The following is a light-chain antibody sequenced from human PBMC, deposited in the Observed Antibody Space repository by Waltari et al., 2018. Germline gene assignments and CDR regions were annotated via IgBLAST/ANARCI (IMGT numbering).Light chain of an antibody. Sequence: QSALTQPASVSGSPGQSITISCTGTSSDVGGYNYVSWYQQHPGKAPKLMIYDVSNRPSGVANRVSGSTSGNTASLTISGLQAEDEADYYCSSYTSSSPVVFGGGTKLTVL. CDR1: SSDVGGYNY. J-gene: IGLJ2*01. CDR2: DVS. CDR3: SSYTSSSPVV. V-gene: IGLV2-14*03.